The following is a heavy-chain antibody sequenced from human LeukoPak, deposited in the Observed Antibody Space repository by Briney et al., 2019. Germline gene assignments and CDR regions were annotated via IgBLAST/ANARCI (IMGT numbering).Heavy chain of an antibody. CDR1: GFTFSSYG. D-gene: IGHD3-3*01. CDR2: IWYDGSNK. CDR3: ARDSVDFWSGYYDFDY. J-gene: IGHJ4*02. V-gene: IGHV3-33*01. Sequence: GGSLRLSCAASGFTFSSYGMHWVRQAPGKGLEWVAVIWYDGSNKYYADSVKGRFTISRDNSKNMLYLQMNSLRAEDTAVYYCARDSVDFWSGYYDFDYWGQGTLVTVSS.